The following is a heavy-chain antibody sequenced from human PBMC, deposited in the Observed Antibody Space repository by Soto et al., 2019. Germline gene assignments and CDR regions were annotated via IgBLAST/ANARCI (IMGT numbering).Heavy chain of an antibody. CDR1: GYYISSGYH. Sequence: SETLSLTCAVSGYYISSGYHWGWIRQPPGKGLEWIGNIFHSGSTHHNPSLKSRVTISVDTSKNQFSLKLRSVTAADRAVYYCARDKWAMGGMDVWGQGXTVTVYS. CDR3: ARDKWAMGGMDV. CDR2: IFHSGST. V-gene: IGHV4-38-2*02. D-gene: IGHD1-26*01. J-gene: IGHJ6*02.